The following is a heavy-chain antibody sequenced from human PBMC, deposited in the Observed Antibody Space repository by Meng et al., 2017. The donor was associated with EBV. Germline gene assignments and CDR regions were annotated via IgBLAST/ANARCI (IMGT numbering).Heavy chain of an antibody. D-gene: IGHD3-10*01. J-gene: IGHJ4*02. CDR2: FLPRLGAP. V-gene: IGHV1-69*01. Sequence: HVELVQAAAEVKNPASSVQVSCKTSGGPFRYYAISWVRQAPGQGLEWLGGFLPRLGAPNYAQKFHGRVKITADESTSTHYMDLSSLRSEDTAIYYCASESGRGYTPDYWGQGTLVTVSS. CDR3: ASESGRGYTPDY. CDR1: GGPFRYYA.